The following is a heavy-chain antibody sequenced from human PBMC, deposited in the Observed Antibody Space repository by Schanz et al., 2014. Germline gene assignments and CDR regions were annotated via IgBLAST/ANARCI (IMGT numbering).Heavy chain of an antibody. V-gene: IGHV1-18*01. CDR1: GYIFTDSY. CDR2: ISVYNHNK. J-gene: IGHJ5*02. D-gene: IGHD2-8*02. Sequence: QIQLVQSGPEVKKPGATVKVSCKASGYIFTDSYLHWVRQAPGQGLEWMGWISVYNHNKEYDQKLQGRVTMTTDTSTSTAYMALTDLRSDDTAVYYCARERRVCDRDGLYCIDAWGQGTPVTVSS. CDR3: ARERRVCDRDGLYCIDA.